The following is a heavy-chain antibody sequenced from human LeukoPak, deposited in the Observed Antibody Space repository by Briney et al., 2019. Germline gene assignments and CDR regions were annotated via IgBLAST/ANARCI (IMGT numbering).Heavy chain of an antibody. CDR2: INHSGST. V-gene: IGHV4-34*01. D-gene: IGHD4-17*01. CDR3: ARGSSPMTTADY. J-gene: IGHJ4*02. Sequence: TSETLSLTCAGYGGSFSGYYWSWLRQPPGKGLEWLGEINHSGSTNYNPSLKSRVTISVDTSKNQFSLKLSSVAAADTAVYYCARGSSPMTTADYWGQGTLVTVSS. CDR1: GGSFSGYY.